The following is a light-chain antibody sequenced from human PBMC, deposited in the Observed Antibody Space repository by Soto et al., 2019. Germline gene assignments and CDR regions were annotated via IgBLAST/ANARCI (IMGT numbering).Light chain of an antibody. V-gene: IGKV3-15*01. CDR3: QQYNHWTSIT. Sequence: EIVMTQYPATLSVSPGERAILSCSASQSIRTNVAWYQQRPGQAPRLLIYGASTRATDIPARFSGSGSGTEFTLTISSLQSEDFAIYYCQQYNHWTSITFGQGTRLEF. CDR2: GAS. CDR1: QSIRTN. J-gene: IGKJ5*01.